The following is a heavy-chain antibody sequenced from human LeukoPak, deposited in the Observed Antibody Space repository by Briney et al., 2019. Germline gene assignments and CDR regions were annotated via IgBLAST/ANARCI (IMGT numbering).Heavy chain of an antibody. CDR1: GYTFTRYY. J-gene: IGHJ4*02. CDR2: INPDNGGT. Sequence: ASVKVSCKASGYTFTRYYMHWVRQAPGQGLEWMGWINPDNGGTNYAQKFQGRVAMTRDTSISTAYMDLTRLRSADTAVYYCARGGLYSYGLQEGSGRGSSHDYWGQGTLVTVSS. CDR3: ARGGLYSYGLQEGSGRGSSHDY. V-gene: IGHV1-2*02. D-gene: IGHD5-18*01.